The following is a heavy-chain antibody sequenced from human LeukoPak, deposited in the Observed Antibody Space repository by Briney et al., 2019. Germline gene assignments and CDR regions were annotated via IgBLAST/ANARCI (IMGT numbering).Heavy chain of an antibody. Sequence: PGGSLRLSCGASGFTFSSYAMSWVRQAPGKGLEWVSSISGSGGRTYYADSVKGRFTISRDNSKNTLYLQMNSLRAEDTAVYYCARGYSSALGFDYWGQGTLVTVSS. V-gene: IGHV3-23*01. CDR3: ARGYSSALGFDY. CDR2: ISGSGGRT. CDR1: GFTFSSYA. J-gene: IGHJ4*02. D-gene: IGHD6-19*01.